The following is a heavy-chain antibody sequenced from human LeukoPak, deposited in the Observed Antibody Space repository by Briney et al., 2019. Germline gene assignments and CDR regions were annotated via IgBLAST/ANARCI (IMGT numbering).Heavy chain of an antibody. CDR1: GFTFSSYG. J-gene: IGHJ4*02. Sequence: GGSLRLSCAASGFTFSSYGMHWVRQAPGKGLEWVAVIWYDGSNKYYADSVKGRFTISRDNSKNTLYLQMNSLRAEDTAVYYCAREGDGYNRHFDYWGQGTLVTVSS. D-gene: IGHD5-24*01. CDR3: AREGDGYNRHFDY. V-gene: IGHV3-33*01. CDR2: IWYDGSNK.